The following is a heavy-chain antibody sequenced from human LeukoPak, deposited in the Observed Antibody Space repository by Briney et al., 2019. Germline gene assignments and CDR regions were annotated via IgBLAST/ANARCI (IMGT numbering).Heavy chain of an antibody. V-gene: IGHV2-5*01. Sequence: SGPTLVNPTQTLTLTCTFSGFSLSTSGVGVCWIRQPPGKALEGLALIYWTDDKRYSPSLKSRLTITKDTSKTQVVLTMTNMDPVDTATYYCAHSNDWDSSGYYYAYFDYWGQGTLVTVSS. CDR1: GFSLSTSGVG. CDR2: IYWTDDK. J-gene: IGHJ4*02. D-gene: IGHD3-22*01. CDR3: AHSNDWDSSGYYYAYFDY.